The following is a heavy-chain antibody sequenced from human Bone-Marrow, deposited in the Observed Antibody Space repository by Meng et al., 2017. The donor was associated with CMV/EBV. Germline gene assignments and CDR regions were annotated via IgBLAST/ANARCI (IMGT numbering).Heavy chain of an antibody. J-gene: IGHJ6*01. CDR1: GGSMSGYY. Sequence: SETLSLTCTVSGGSMSGYYWSWIRQPPGKGLEWIGYIYHSGSTNYNPSLKSRVTISVDTSKNQFSLKLSSVTAADTAVYYCARARSLVPAAIPHHYYYGMDVWGQGTTVTGSS. CDR3: ARARSLVPAAIPHHYYYGMDV. V-gene: IGHV4-59*01. CDR2: IYHSGST. D-gene: IGHD2-2*02.